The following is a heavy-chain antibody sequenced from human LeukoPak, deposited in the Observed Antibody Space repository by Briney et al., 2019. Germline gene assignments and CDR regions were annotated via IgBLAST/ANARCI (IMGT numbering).Heavy chain of an antibody. CDR3: AVAEASLNM. V-gene: IGHV3-7*03. Sequence: GGSLRLSCTVSGFTFSSYWMSWVRQAPGKGLEWVANIQKDGSDKHYVDSVKGRFTISRDNAKNSLYLQMNSLKPEDTALYYCAVAEASLNMWGQGTMVTVSS. J-gene: IGHJ3*02. CDR1: GFTFSSYW. D-gene: IGHD6-19*01. CDR2: IQKDGSDK.